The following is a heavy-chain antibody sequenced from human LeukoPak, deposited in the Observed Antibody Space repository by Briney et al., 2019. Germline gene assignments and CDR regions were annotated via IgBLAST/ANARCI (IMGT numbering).Heavy chain of an antibody. J-gene: IGHJ3*02. CDR2: ISGSGGGT. CDR1: GFTFSSYA. Sequence: GGSLRLSYAASGFTFSSYAISWVRQAPGKGLEWVSAISGSGGGTYYADSVKGRFTISRDNSKNTLYLQMNSLRAEDTAVYYCAKKEYDAFDIWGQGTMVTVSS. V-gene: IGHV3-23*01. CDR3: AKKEYDAFDI. D-gene: IGHD3-10*01.